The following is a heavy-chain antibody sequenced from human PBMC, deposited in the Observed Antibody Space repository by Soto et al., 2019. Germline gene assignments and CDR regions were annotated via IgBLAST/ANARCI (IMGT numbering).Heavy chain of an antibody. J-gene: IGHJ6*02. D-gene: IGHD1-26*01. CDR1: GFTFNNYA. CDR3: AKVGAAENSYYFYYGLDV. V-gene: IGHV3-23*01. CDR2: ISGSGSST. Sequence: GGSLRLSCAGSGFTFNNYAMSWVRQAAGKGLEWISAISGSGSSTYYADPVKGRFTVSRDNSKDTLFLQMNSLRADDTAVYYCAKVGAAENSYYFYYGLDVWGQGTTVTVSS.